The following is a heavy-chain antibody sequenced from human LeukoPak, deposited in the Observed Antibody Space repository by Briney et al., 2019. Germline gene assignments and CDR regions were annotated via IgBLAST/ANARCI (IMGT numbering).Heavy chain of an antibody. V-gene: IGHV3-9*01. CDR3: AKDFRGYSSGWDPTYFDY. CDR2: IGWNSGSI. Sequence: SGRSLRLSCAASGFTFDDYAMHWVRQAPGKGLEWVSGIGWNSGSIGYADSVKGRFTISRDNAKNSLYLQMNSLRAKDTAVYYCAKDFRGYSSGWDPTYFDYWGQGTLVTVSS. CDR1: GFTFDDYA. J-gene: IGHJ4*02. D-gene: IGHD6-19*01.